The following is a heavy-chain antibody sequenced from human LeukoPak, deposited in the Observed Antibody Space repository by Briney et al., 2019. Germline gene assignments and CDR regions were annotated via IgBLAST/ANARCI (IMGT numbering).Heavy chain of an antibody. D-gene: IGHD2-2*01. V-gene: IGHV4-59*01. CDR2: IYYSGGT. CDR3: ARGDCSSTSCYAYFDY. CDR1: GGSISSYY. J-gene: IGHJ4*02. Sequence: SETLSLTCTVSGGSISSYYWSWIRQPPGKALEWVGYIYYSGGTNYNPSLKSRVTISVDKSKNQLSLKLSSVTAADTAVYYCARGDCSSTSCYAYFDYWGQGTLVSVSS.